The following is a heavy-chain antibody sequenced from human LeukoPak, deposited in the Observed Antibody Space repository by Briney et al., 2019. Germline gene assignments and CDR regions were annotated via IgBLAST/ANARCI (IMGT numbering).Heavy chain of an antibody. V-gene: IGHV3-33*01. CDR2: IWYDGSDK. CDR3: ARDRNWASRNWYLDL. CDR1: GFTFRNYG. D-gene: IGHD7-27*01. Sequence: QPGGSLRLSCAASGFTFRNYGMHWVRQAPGKGLEWVGVIWYDGSDKRYADSVKGRFTFSRDNSRNTVYLEMNSLRVEDTAVYYCARDRNWASRNWYLDLWGRGTLVTVSS. J-gene: IGHJ2*01.